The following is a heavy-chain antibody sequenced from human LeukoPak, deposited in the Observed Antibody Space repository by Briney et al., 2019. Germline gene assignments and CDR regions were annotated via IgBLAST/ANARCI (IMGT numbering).Heavy chain of an antibody. Sequence: PGGSLRLSCAASGFTFSSYGMSWVRQAPGKGLEWVSVISGSGGSTYYADSVKGRFTISRDNAKNSLYLQMNSLRAEDTALYYCARGDYDILTGQFDYWGQGTLVTVSS. V-gene: IGHV3-23*01. CDR1: GFTFSSYG. CDR3: ARGDYDILTGQFDY. D-gene: IGHD3-9*01. J-gene: IGHJ4*02. CDR2: ISGSGGST.